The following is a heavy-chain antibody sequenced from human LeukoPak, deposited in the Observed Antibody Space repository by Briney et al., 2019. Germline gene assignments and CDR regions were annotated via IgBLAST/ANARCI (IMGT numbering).Heavy chain of an antibody. CDR2: ISVSGGGT. V-gene: IGHV3-23*01. CDR3: ARGYVQPDN. CDR1: GFTFSTYA. Sequence: GGSLRLSCAASGFTFSTYAMTWVRQAPGRGLEWVSSISVSGGGTYYADSVKGRFTISRDNSNTTLYLQMNTLRGEDTALYYCARGYVQPDNWGQGTLVTVSS. D-gene: IGHD3-16*01. J-gene: IGHJ4*02.